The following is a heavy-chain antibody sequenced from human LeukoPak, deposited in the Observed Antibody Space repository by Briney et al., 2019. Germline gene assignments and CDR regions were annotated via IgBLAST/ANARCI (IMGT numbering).Heavy chain of an antibody. V-gene: IGHV3-74*01. CDR2: INNDGSSR. CDR1: GSTFSTHW. D-gene: IGHD3-3*02. CDR3: ARDGILGSHDY. J-gene: IGHJ4*02. Sequence: GGSLRLSCAASGSTFSTHWMHWVRQAPGKGLVWVSHINNDGSSRSYADSVKGRFTISRDNAKNTLYLQMNSLRAEDTAVYYCARDGILGSHDYWGQGTLVTVSS.